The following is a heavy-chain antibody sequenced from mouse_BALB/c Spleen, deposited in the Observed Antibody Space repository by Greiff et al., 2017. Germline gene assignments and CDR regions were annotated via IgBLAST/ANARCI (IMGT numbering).Heavy chain of an antibody. CDR1: GFTFSSYA. CDR3: ARRGYDPYAMDY. J-gene: IGHJ4*01. CDR2: ISSGGSYT. V-gene: IGHV5-9-4*01. Sequence: EVKLMESGGGLVKPGGSLKLSCAASGFTFSSYAMSWVRQSPEKRLEWVAEISSGGSYTYYPDTVTGRFTISRDNAKNTLYLEMSSLRSEDTAMYYCARRGYDPYAMDYWGQGTSVTVSS. D-gene: IGHD2-2*01.